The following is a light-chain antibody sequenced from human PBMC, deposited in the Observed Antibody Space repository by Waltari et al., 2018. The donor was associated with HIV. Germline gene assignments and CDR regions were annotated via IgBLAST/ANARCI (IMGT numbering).Light chain of an antibody. Sequence: QSALTQPASVSGSLGQSINISCSGLSSDLGHSHFVSWYQQHPDTAPRVIIYDVNNRPSGVSSRFSGSKSGATASLTISGLQAEDEAVYYCASHSTYTLLYVFGSGTELTVL. CDR3: ASHSTYTLLYV. V-gene: IGLV2-14*03. CDR1: SSDLGHSHF. CDR2: DVN. J-gene: IGLJ1*01.